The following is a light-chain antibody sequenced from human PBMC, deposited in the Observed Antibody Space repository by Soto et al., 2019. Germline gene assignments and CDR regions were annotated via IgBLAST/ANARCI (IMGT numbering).Light chain of an antibody. Sequence: EIVLTQSPGTLSLSPGERATLSCRDSQSVSSSYLAWYQQKPGQAPRLLIYGASSRATGITDRFSGSGSGTDFTLTISRLEPEDFAVYYGRQYGSSPTFGQGIKVETK. CDR2: GAS. CDR1: QSVSSSY. CDR3: RQYGSSPT. V-gene: IGKV3-20*01. J-gene: IGKJ1*01.